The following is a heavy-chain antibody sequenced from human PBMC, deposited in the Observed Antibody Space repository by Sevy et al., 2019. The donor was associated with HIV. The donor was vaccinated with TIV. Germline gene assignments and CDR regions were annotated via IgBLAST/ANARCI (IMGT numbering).Heavy chain of an antibody. CDR2: IKEDGSEK. Sequence: GGSLRLSCAASGFTFNSYWMTWVRQAPGKGLEWVGHIKEDGSEKYYVDSVKGRFTISRDNTKNSLYLQMTSLSAEDTAGEYCTRLQYSDSSCWIDPWGQGTLVTVSS. J-gene: IGHJ5*02. CDR3: TRLQYSDSSCWIDP. CDR1: GFTFNSYW. D-gene: IGHD1-26*01. V-gene: IGHV3-7*01.